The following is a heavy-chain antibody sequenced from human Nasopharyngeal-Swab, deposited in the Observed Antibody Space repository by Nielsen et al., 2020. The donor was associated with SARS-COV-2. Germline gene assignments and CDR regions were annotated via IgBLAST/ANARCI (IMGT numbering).Heavy chain of an antibody. J-gene: IGHJ5*02. CDR1: DGSISTYY. V-gene: IGHV4-34*01. CDR2: INHSGST. Sequence: GSLRLSCTVSDGSISTYYWSWIRQPPGKGLEWIGEINHSGSTNYNPSLKSRVTIAVDTSKNQFSLKVSSVTAADTAVYYCARRGYSLLERKNWFDPWGQGTLVTVSS. D-gene: IGHD5-18*01. CDR3: ARRGYSLLERKNWFDP.